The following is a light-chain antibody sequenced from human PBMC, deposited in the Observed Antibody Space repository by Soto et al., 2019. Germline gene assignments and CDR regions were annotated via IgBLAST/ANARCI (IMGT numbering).Light chain of an antibody. CDR1: QSGLYSSNNKNY. Sequence: DIVMTQSPDSLAVSLGERATINCKSSQSGLYSSNNKNYLAWYQQKPGQPPKLLIYWASTRESGVPDRFSGSVSGTDFPHTISSLQAEDVAVYYCLQYYSTPPTFGQGTKLELK. CDR2: WAS. J-gene: IGKJ2*01. V-gene: IGKV4-1*01. CDR3: LQYYSTPPT.